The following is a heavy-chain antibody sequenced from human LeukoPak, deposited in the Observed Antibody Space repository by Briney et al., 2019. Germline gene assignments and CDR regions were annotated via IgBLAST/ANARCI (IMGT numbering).Heavy chain of an antibody. CDR3: ARALGYCSGGSCRVYYYYYMDV. CDR2: IKQDGSEK. J-gene: IGHJ6*03. D-gene: IGHD2-15*01. Sequence: GGSLRLSCAASGFTFSSYWMSWVRQAPGKGLEWVANIKQDGSEKYYVDSVKGRFTISRDDAKNSLYLQMNSLRAEDTAVYYCARALGYCSGGSCRVYYYYYMDVWGKGTTVTISS. V-gene: IGHV3-7*03. CDR1: GFTFSSYW.